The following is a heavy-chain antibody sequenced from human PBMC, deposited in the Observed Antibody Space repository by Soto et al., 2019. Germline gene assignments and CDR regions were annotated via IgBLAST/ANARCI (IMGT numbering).Heavy chain of an antibody. CDR1: GFTFSSYG. J-gene: IGHJ4*02. CDR3: AKEWVYDSSGWSFAY. D-gene: IGHD3-22*01. CDR2: ISYDGSNK. Sequence: QVQLVESGGGVVQPGRSLRLSCAASGFTFSSYGMHWVRQAPGKGLEWVAVISYDGSNKYYADSVKGRFTISRDNSKNTLYLQMNSLRAEDTAVYYCAKEWVYDSSGWSFAYWGQGTLVTASS. V-gene: IGHV3-30*18.